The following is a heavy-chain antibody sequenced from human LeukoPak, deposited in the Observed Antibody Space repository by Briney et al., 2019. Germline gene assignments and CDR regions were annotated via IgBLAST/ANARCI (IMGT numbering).Heavy chain of an antibody. V-gene: IGHV3-66*01. CDR3: ARNLYYYDSSGYYYY. D-gene: IGHD3-22*01. J-gene: IGHJ4*02. CDR2: IYTGGST. CDR1: GFTVSSNY. Sequence: GGSLRLSCAASGFTVSSNYMSWVRQAPGKGLEWVSAIYTGGSTYYAGSVKGRFTISRDNSKNTLYLQMNSLRAEDTAVYYCARNLYYYDSSGYYYYWGQGTLGTVSS.